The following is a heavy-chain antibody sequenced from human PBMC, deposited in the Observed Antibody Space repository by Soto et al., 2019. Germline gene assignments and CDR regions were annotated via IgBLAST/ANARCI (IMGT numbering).Heavy chain of an antibody. Sequence: GESLKISCKGSGYSFTSYWISWVRQMPGKGLEWMGRIDPSDSYTNYSPSFQGHVTISADKSISTAYLQWSSLKASDTAMYYCARAWHGGYCSGGSCSPTSTWFDPWGQGTLVTVSS. D-gene: IGHD2-15*01. CDR1: GYSFTSYW. J-gene: IGHJ5*02. CDR3: ARAWHGGYCSGGSCSPTSTWFDP. V-gene: IGHV5-10-1*01. CDR2: IDPSDSYT.